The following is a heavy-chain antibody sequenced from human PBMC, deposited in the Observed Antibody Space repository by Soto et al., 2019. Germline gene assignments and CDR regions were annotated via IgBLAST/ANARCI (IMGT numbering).Heavy chain of an antibody. CDR2: IYYSETT. J-gene: IGHJ5*02. Sequence: SDPRSVNCAFCGFSVTKGSYYWCWMRQSPGKGLEWIGNIYYSETTNYNPSLNSRLTISIDTSRNQFSLQLTSVTAADTAIYYCARQRRGGYWFDPWGQGTLVTVSS. CDR3: ARQRRGGYWFDP. CDR1: GFSVTKGSYY. V-gene: IGHV4-30-4*02.